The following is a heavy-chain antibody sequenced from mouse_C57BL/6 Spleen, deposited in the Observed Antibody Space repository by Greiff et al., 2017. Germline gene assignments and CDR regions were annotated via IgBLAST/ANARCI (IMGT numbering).Heavy chain of an antibody. D-gene: IGHD1-1*01. J-gene: IGHJ1*03. CDR2: IYPGDGDT. CDR1: GYAFSSSW. Sequence: VQLQQSGPELVKPGASVKISCKASGYAFSSSWMNWVKQRPGKGLEWIGRIYPGDGDTNYNGKFKGKATLTADKSSSTAYMPLSSLTSEDSAVYFCAREDYYGTRDVWGTGTTVTVSS. V-gene: IGHV1-82*01. CDR3: AREDYYGTRDV.